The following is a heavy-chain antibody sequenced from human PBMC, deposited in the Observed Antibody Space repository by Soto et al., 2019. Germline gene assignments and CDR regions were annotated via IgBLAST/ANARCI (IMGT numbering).Heavy chain of an antibody. J-gene: IGHJ6*02. Sequence: EVQLVESGGGLVQPGGSLRLSCAASGFTFSSYWMHWVRQAPGKGLVWVSRINSDGSSTSYADSVKGRFTISRDNAKIMLYLQMNSLRAEDTAVYYCARVLPIFGVAVRYYYYGMDVWGQGTTVTVSS. CDR2: INSDGSST. CDR3: ARVLPIFGVAVRYYYYGMDV. CDR1: GFTFSSYW. D-gene: IGHD3-3*01. V-gene: IGHV3-74*01.